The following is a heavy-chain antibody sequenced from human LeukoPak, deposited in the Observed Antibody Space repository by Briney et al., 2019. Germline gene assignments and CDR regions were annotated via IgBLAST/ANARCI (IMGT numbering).Heavy chain of an antibody. CDR2: ISSSSSYI. J-gene: IGHJ4*02. CDR1: GFTFSSYS. V-gene: IGHV3-21*04. D-gene: IGHD7-27*01. CDR3: AKDGGLWVSAHWGDS. Sequence: GRSLRLSCAASGFTFSSYSMNWVRQAPGKGLEWVSSISSSSSYIYYADSVKGRFTISRDNSKNTVYLQMNSLRAEDTAVYYCAKDGGLWVSAHWGDSWGRGTLVTVSS.